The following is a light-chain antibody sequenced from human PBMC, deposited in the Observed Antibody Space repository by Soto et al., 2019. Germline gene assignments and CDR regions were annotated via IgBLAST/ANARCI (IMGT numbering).Light chain of an antibody. J-gene: IGKJ4*01. CDR1: QRVSSSY. V-gene: IGKV3-20*01. Sequence: IVSGHSPGPLSLSPGKRATLSCGVSQRVSSSYLACYQQKPGQAPRLLIYGASSRATGIPYRFSGSGSGTDFTLTISSLEPEDAAVYYWQHYGRSSSTFGGGTKVDIK. CDR3: QHYGRSSST. CDR2: GAS.